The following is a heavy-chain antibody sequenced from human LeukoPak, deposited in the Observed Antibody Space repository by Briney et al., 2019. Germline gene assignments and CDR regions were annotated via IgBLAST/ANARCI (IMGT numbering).Heavy chain of an antibody. D-gene: IGHD6-19*01. CDR3: TTLSIVVAGN. CDR2: IKSKTDGGTI. V-gene: IGHV3-15*01. CDR1: GFIFSNAW. J-gene: IGHJ4*02. Sequence: GGSLRLSCAASGFIFSNAWMNWVRQAPGKGLECIGRIKSKTDGGTIDYAAPVEGSFAISRDDSKNTLYLQMNSLKTEDTAVYYCTTLSIVVAGNWGQGTLVTVSS.